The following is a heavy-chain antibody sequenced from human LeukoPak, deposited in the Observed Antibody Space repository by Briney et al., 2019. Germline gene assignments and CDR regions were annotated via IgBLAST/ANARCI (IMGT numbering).Heavy chain of an antibody. J-gene: IGHJ4*02. CDR3: ARDQTYYGYFDF. V-gene: IGHV4-31*03. CDR1: GVSVSSGGNY. D-gene: IGHD3-10*01. Sequence: PSQTLSLACSVSGVSVSSGGNYWNWIRQHPGKGLERIGYLYDSGTTHYNPSLQSRVTISVDTSKNHFSLKLSSVTAADTAVYYCARDQTYYGYFDFWGQGALVTVSS. CDR2: LYDSGTT.